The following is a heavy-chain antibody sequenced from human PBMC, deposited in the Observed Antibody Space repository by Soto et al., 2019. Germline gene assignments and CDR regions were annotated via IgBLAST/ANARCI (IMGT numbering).Heavy chain of an antibody. J-gene: IGHJ6*02. V-gene: IGHV1-69*08. Sequence: GASVKVSCKVSGRAFTNYSLNWVRHAPGQGLEWLGGIIPLHNTSNYSLKLLGRGSVTADISSNTVYMHLSGLTSDDTATYYCAIWSNWNPLYYRGMDVWGQGTTVTVSS. CDR3: AIWSNWNPLYYRGMDV. CDR2: IIPLHNTS. D-gene: IGHD1-20*01. CDR1: GRAFTNYS.